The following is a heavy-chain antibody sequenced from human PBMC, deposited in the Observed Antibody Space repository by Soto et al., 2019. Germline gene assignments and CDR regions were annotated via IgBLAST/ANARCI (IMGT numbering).Heavy chain of an antibody. CDR3: AKDLQDCSGGSCYLGMDV. D-gene: IGHD2-15*01. J-gene: IGHJ6*02. Sequence: QVQLVESGGGVVQPGRSLRLSCAASGFTFSSYGMHWVRQAPGRALEWVAVISYDGSNKYYADSVKGRFTISRDNSKNTLYLQMNSLRAEDTAVSYCAKDLQDCSGGSCYLGMDVWGQGTTVTVSS. CDR2: ISYDGSNK. V-gene: IGHV3-30*18. CDR1: GFTFSSYG.